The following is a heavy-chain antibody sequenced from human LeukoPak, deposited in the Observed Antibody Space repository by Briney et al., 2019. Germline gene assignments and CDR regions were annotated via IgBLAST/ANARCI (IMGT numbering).Heavy chain of an antibody. CDR1: GFTFSRSW. J-gene: IGHJ4*02. Sequence: PGGSLRLSCAASGFTFSRSWVTWVRQAPGKGLEWVASINQDGSEKDYVDSVKGRFTISRDNAKNSLSLQMNSLGAEDTAVYYCAKVGSSIDFDYWGQGTLVTVSS. D-gene: IGHD2-2*01. CDR2: INQDGSEK. V-gene: IGHV3-7*01. CDR3: AKVGSSIDFDY.